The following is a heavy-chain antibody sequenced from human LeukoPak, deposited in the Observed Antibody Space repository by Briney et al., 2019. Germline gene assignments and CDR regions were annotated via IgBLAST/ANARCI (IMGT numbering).Heavy chain of an antibody. J-gene: IGHJ6*02. V-gene: IGHV1-2*02. D-gene: IGHD3-22*01. Sequence: ASVKVPCKASGYTFTGYYMHWVRQAPGQGLEWMGWINPNSGGTNYAQKFQGRVTMTRDTSISTAYMELSRLRSDDTAVYYCARGRYYDSSGYYSAYGMDVWGQGTTVTVSS. CDR3: ARGRYYDSSGYYSAYGMDV. CDR2: INPNSGGT. CDR1: GYTFTGYY.